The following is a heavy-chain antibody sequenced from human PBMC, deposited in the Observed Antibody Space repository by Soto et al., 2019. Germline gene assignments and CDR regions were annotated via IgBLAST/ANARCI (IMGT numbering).Heavy chain of an antibody. Sequence: KPSETLSLTCTVSGGSISSGDYYWSWIRQPPGKGLEWIGYIYYSGSIYYNPSLKSRVTISVDTSKNHFSLKLSSVTAADTAVYYCAREGLSNYPDYWGQGTLVTVSS. CDR3: AREGLSNYPDY. CDR1: GGSISSGDYY. V-gene: IGHV4-30-4*01. CDR2: IYYSGSI. D-gene: IGHD1-1*01. J-gene: IGHJ4*02.